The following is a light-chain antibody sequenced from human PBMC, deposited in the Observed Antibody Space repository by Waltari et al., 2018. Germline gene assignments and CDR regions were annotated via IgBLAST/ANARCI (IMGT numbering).Light chain of an antibody. J-gene: IGLJ3*02. CDR3: QSYDTSLSVV. CDR2: GSP. Sequence: QSVLTHPPSVSGAPDQRVTISCTGSRSNLGAGHDVNWYQQLPRAAPKLLISGSPSRPLGVPARFFGSTSGTSASLAITGLQAEDEADYYCQSYDTSLSVVFGGGTKLTVL. CDR1: RSNLGAGHD. V-gene: IGLV1-40*01.